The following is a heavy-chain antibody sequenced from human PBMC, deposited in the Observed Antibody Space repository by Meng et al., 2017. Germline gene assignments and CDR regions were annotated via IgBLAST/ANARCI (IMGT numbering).Heavy chain of an antibody. CDR1: GSPLDSYS. J-gene: IGHJ4*02. Sequence: VQLWRSRSPSCTTYGSPLDSYSMHWGRHAPAKGLKLVAVISNDGRNKYYADSVKGRVTISRDNSRNTLYLQMNSLRAEDTAVYYCARDRSMGGASDDYWGQETLVTVSS. CDR3: ARDRSMGGASDDY. V-gene: IGHV3-30*01. CDR2: ISNDGRNK. D-gene: IGHD3-16*01.